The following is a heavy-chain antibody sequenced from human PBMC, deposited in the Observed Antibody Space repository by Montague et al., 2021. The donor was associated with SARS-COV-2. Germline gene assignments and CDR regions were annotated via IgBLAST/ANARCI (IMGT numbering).Heavy chain of an antibody. CDR2: ISSSGSTI. CDR1: GFTFSSYE. Sequence: SLRLSCAASGFTFSSYEMNWVRQAPGKGLEWVSYISSSGSTIYYADSVKGRFTISRDNAKNSLYLQMNSLRAEDTAVYYCARDGGSRCDSSGYCPYYYGMDVWGQGTTVTVSS. V-gene: IGHV3-48*03. CDR3: ARDGGSRCDSSGYCPYYYGMDV. J-gene: IGHJ6*02. D-gene: IGHD3-22*01.